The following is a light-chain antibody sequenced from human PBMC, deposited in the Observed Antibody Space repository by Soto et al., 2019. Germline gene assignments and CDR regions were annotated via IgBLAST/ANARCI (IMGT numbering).Light chain of an antibody. J-gene: IGKJ4*01. V-gene: IGKV1-5*03. CDR1: QSISSW. Sequence: DIQMTQSPSTLSASVGDGVTITCRASQSISSWLAWYQQKPGKAPKLLIYTASNLISRVPSRFSGSGSGTEFTLTISSLQPDDFATYYCQEYNSDSGLTFGGGTKVEIK. CDR3: QEYNSDSGLT. CDR2: TAS.